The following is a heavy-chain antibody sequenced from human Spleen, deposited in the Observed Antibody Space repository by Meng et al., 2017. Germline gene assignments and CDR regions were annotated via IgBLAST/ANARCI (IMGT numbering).Heavy chain of an antibody. CDR3: TRDPLQWGTNFDF. Sequence: GESLKISCAASGFTFSSYWMHWVRQAPGKGLVWVSRINSDGISTSYADSVKGRFTISRDNAENTLYLQMNSLRVEDTAVYYCTRDPLQWGTNFDFWGQGTRVTCAS. CDR2: INSDGIST. D-gene: IGHD3-16*01. V-gene: IGHV3-74*01. J-gene: IGHJ4*02. CDR1: GFTFSSYW.